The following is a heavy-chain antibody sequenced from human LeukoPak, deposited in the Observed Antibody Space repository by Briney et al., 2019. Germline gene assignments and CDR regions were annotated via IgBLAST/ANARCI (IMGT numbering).Heavy chain of an antibody. Sequence: SETLSLTCAVYGGSFSGYYWSWIRQPPGKGLEWIGEINHSGSTNYNPSLKSRVTISVDTSKNQFSLKLSSVTAADTAVYYCAMPDYGSGSFPYMDVGGKGTTVTVSS. J-gene: IGHJ6*03. CDR1: GGSFSGYY. CDR2: INHSGST. V-gene: IGHV4-34*01. CDR3: AMPDYGSGSFPYMDV. D-gene: IGHD3-10*01.